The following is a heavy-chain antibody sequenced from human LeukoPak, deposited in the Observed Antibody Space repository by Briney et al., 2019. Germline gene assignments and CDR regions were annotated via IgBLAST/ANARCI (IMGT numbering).Heavy chain of an antibody. J-gene: IGHJ4*02. CDR2: ISSSRSAI. Sequence: PGGSLRLSCAASGFTFSTYNMNWVRQAPGKGLEWVSYISSSRSAIYYADSVKGRFTISRDNAKNSLYLQLNSLGAEDTAVYYCARGYSYLDYWGQGALVTVSS. CDR3: ARGYSYLDY. CDR1: GFTFSTYN. D-gene: IGHD1-26*01. V-gene: IGHV3-48*01.